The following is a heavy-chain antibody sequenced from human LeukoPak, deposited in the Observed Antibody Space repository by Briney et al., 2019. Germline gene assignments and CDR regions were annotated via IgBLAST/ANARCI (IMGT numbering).Heavy chain of an antibody. CDR2: ITTSDGNT. D-gene: IGHD7-27*01. Sequence: GGSLRLSCAASGFTFSSYTMSWVRQAPGKGLEWVSTITTSDGNTYYAGSVKGRFTVSRDNSKNTLYLQMNSLRAEDTAVYYCAKDGGLWVSAHWGDSWGRGTLVTVSS. J-gene: IGHJ4*02. V-gene: IGHV3-23*01. CDR1: GFTFSSYT. CDR3: AKDGGLWVSAHWGDS.